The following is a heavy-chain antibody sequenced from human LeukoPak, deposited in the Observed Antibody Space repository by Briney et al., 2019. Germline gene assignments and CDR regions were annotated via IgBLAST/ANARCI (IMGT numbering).Heavy chain of an antibody. J-gene: IGHJ4*02. CDR3: TTDPGNYEIF. CDR2: IKSKTDGGTV. CDR1: GLTFTNAW. Sequence: GGSLRLSCATSGLTFTNAWMSWVRRAPGKGLEWVGRIKSKTDGGTVDYAPPVKGRFTISRDDSRNTLSLEMNLLKTEDTAVYYCTTDPGNYEIFWGQGTLVSVSS. D-gene: IGHD3-9*01. V-gene: IGHV3-15*01.